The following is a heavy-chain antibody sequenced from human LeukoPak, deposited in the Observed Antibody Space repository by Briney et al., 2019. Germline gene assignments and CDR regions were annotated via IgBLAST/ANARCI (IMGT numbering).Heavy chain of an antibody. CDR2: IYPGDSDT. Sequence: GESLKISCKASGYSFTSDWIGWVRQMPGKGLEWMGIIYPGDSDTRYSPSFQGQVTISADKSISTAYLQWSSLKASDTAMYYCARPHGPPYSSSWYHFDYWGQGTLVTVSS. CDR3: ARPHGPPYSSSWYHFDY. D-gene: IGHD6-13*01. V-gene: IGHV5-51*01. J-gene: IGHJ4*02. CDR1: GYSFTSDW.